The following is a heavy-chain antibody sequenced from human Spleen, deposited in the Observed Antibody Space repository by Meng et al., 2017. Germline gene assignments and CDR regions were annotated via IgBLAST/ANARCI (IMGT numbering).Heavy chain of an antibody. D-gene: IGHD6-13*01. CDR3: ARASSSGTYYYGMDV. CDR1: GFTFRSYA. J-gene: IGHJ6*02. CDR2: ISYDGSNK. V-gene: IGHV3-30*04. Sequence: GESLKISCAASGFTFRSYAMHWVRQAPGKGLEWVAVISYDGSNKYYADSVKGRFTISRDNSKNTLYLQMNSLRAEDTAVYYCARASSSGTYYYGMDVWGQGTTVTVSS.